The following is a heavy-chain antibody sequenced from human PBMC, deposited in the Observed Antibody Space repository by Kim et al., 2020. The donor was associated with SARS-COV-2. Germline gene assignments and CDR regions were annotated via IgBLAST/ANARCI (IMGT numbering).Heavy chain of an antibody. J-gene: IGHJ3*02. Sequence: YYADSVKGRFTISRDNAKNSLFLQMNSLRAEDTAVYYCARGYSYTSMAFDIWGQGTMVTVSS. CDR3: ARGYSYTSMAFDI. V-gene: IGHV3-48*03. D-gene: IGHD5-18*01.